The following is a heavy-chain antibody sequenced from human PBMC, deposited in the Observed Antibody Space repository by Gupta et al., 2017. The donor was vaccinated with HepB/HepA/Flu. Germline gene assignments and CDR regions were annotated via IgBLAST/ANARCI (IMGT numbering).Heavy chain of an antibody. V-gene: IGHV3-48*02. CDR2: ISSTYEI. J-gene: IGHJ4*02. Sequence: EVQLVESGGGLVQPGGSMRLSCAASGFTFSIYSINWIRQAPGKKLEWVAYISSTYEIGYADSVKGRFTISRDNGKNSLYLQMNSLRDEDTALYYCVRDKDWAFDSWGQGTPVTVSS. D-gene: IGHD3/OR15-3a*01. CDR1: GFTFSIYS. CDR3: VRDKDWAFDS.